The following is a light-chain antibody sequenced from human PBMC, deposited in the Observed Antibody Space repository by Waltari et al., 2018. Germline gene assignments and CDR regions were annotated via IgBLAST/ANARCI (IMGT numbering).Light chain of an antibody. J-gene: IGKJ2*01. CDR1: QSVSNDY. CDR3: QQYGSSPGT. V-gene: IGKV3-20*01. CDR2: GAS. Sequence: ETVLTQSPGTLSLSPGEGATLSCRASQSVSNDYLAGYQQKPGQAPRRLIYGASSRATGIPDRFGGSGSGTDFTLTISRLEPEDFAVYYCQQYGSSPGTFGQGTKVEIK.